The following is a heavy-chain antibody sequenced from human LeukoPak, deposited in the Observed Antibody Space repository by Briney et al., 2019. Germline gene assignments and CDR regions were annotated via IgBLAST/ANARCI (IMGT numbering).Heavy chain of an antibody. J-gene: IGHJ5*02. CDR2: IYHSGST. CDR1: GGSISSGGYS. CDR3: ARGDESGDYISWFDP. D-gene: IGHD4-17*01. Sequence: PSQTLSLTCAVSGGSISSGGYSWSWIRQPPGTGLEWIGYIYHSGSTHYNPSLKSRVTISVDRSKNQFSLKLSSVTAADTAVYYCARGDESGDYISWFDPWGQGTLVTVSS. V-gene: IGHV4-30-2*01.